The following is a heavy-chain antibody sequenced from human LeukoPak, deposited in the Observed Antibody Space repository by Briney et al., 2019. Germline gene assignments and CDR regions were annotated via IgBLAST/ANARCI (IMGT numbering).Heavy chain of an antibody. J-gene: IGHJ6*03. CDR2: ISYDGSNK. CDR1: GFTFSSYA. D-gene: IGHD3-9*01. CDR3: AKDPRYFDHYYYYYMDV. V-gene: IGHV3-30*04. Sequence: PGGSLRLSCAASGFTFSSYAMHWVRQAPGKGLAWVAVISYDGSNKYYADSVKGRFTISRDNSNNTLYLQMNSLRAEDTAVYYCAKDPRYFDHYYYYYMDVWGKGTTVTISS.